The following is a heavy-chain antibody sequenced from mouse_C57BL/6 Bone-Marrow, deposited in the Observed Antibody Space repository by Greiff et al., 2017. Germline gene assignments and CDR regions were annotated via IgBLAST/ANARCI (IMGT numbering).Heavy chain of an antibody. CDR3: ARHFATVVAHWYFDV. CDR1: GYTFTDYY. CDR2: IFPGSGST. J-gene: IGHJ1*03. D-gene: IGHD1-1*01. Sequence: QVQLQQSGPELVKPGASVKISCKASGYTFTDYYINWVKQRPGQGLEWIGWIFPGSGSTYYNKKFKGKATLTVDKSSSTAYMLLSSLTSEDSAVYFCARHFATVVAHWYFDVWGTGTTVTVSS. V-gene: IGHV1-75*01.